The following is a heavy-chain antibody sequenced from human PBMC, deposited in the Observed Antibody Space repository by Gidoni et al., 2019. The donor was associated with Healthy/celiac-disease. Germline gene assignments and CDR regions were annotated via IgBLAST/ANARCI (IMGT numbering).Heavy chain of an antibody. J-gene: IGHJ5*02. CDR1: AFTFGDDS. V-gene: IGHV3-49*05. CDR2: IRSKAYGGTT. CDR3: TRDGFNWFDP. Sequence: EVQMVESGGGLVKPGRSLRLSSTASAFTFGDDSMSWFRQAPGKGLECVGFIRSKAYGGTTEYAASVKGRFTISRDDAKSIAYLQMNSLKTEDTAVYYCTRDGFNWFDPWGQGTLVTVSS.